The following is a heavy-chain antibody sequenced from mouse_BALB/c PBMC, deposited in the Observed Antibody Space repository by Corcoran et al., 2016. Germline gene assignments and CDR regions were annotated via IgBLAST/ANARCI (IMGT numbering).Heavy chain of an antibody. CDR2: ISYDGSN. V-gene: IGHV3-6*02. J-gene: IGHJ2*01. CDR1: GYSITSGYY. Sequence: DVQLQESGPGLVKPSQSLSLTCSVTGYSITSGYYWNWIRQFPGNKLEWMGYISYDGSNNYNPSLKNRISITRDTSKNQFFLKLNSVTTEDTATYYCAIRQGYYYFDYWGQGTTLTVSS. CDR3: AIRQGYYYFDY. D-gene: IGHD2-3*01.